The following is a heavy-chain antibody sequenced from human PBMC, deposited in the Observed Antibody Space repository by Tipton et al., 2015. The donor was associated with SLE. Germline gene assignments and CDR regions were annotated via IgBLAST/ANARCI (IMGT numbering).Heavy chain of an antibody. CDR1: GGSISSGSYY. D-gene: IGHD3-9*01. Sequence: TLSLTCTVSGGSISSGSYYWGWIRQPPGKGLEWIGSIYYSGSTHYNPSLKSRVAISVDTSKNQFSLKLSSVTAADTAVYYCARQYDILTPLQHWGQGTLVTVSS. CDR3: ARQYDILTPLQH. J-gene: IGHJ1*01. V-gene: IGHV4-39*01. CDR2: IYYSGST.